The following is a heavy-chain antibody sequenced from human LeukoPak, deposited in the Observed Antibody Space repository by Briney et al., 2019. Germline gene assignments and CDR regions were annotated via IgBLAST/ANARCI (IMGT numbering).Heavy chain of an antibody. CDR3: ARISYSSSWYPWGGMDV. V-gene: IGHV3-74*01. CDR2: INSDGSST. J-gene: IGHJ6*02. CDR1: GFTFSSYW. Sequence: QPGGSLRLSCAASGFTFSSYWMHWVRQAPGKGLVWVSRINSDGSSTSYADSVKGRFTISRDNAKNTLYLQMNSLRAEDTAVYYCARISYSSSWYPWGGMDVWGQGTTVTVSS. D-gene: IGHD6-13*01.